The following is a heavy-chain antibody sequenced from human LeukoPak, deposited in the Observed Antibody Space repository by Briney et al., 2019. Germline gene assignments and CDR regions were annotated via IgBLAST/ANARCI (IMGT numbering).Heavy chain of an antibody. V-gene: IGHV3-48*03. CDR1: GFTFSSYE. CDR3: ARARSLYYYDSSGYYYVGWFDP. CDR2: ISSSGSTI. D-gene: IGHD3-22*01. J-gene: IGHJ5*02. Sequence: GGSLRLSCAASGFTFSSYEMNWVRLAPGKGLEWVSYISSSGSTIYYADSVKGRFTISRDNAKNSPYLQMNSLRAEDTAVYYCARARSLYYYDSSGYYYVGWFDPWGQGTLVTVSS.